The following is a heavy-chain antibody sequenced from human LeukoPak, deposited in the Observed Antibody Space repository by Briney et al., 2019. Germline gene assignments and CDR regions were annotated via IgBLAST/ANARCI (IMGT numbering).Heavy chain of an antibody. J-gene: IGHJ4*02. CDR1: GFTFSSYG. CDR2: IWYDGSNK. Sequence: PGRSLRLSCAASGFTFSSYGMHWVRQAPGKGLEWVAVIWYDGSNKYYADSVKGRFTISRDNSKNTLYLQMNSLRAEDTAVYYCAKVQYCSSTSCYVFDYWGQGTLVTVSS. CDR3: AKVQYCSSTSCYVFDY. V-gene: IGHV3-33*06. D-gene: IGHD2-2*01.